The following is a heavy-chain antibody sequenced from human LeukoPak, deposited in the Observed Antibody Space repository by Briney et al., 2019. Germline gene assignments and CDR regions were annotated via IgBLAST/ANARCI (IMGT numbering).Heavy chain of an antibody. J-gene: IGHJ4*02. Sequence: PGGSLRLSCAASGFTFSDYAMSWVRQAPGKGLEWVSSISSSSSYIYYADSVKGRFTISRDNAKNSLYLQMNSLIAEDTAVYYCAREGSSTSCLDYWGQGTLVTVSS. D-gene: IGHD2-2*01. CDR2: ISSSSSYI. V-gene: IGHV3-21*01. CDR1: GFTFSDYA. CDR3: AREGSSTSCLDY.